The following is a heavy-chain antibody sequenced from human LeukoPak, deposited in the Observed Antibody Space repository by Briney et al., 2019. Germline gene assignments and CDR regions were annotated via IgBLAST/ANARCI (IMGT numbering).Heavy chain of an antibody. J-gene: IGHJ4*02. CDR2: MNPNSGNT. CDR1: GYTFTSYY. V-gene: IGHV1-8*03. D-gene: IGHD3-3*01. Sequence: ASVKVSCKASGYTFTSYYMHWVRQATGQGLEWMGWMNPNSGNTGYAQKFQGRVTITRNTSISTAYMELSSLRSEDTAVYYCARLYYDFWSGYLGFDYWGQGTLVTVSS. CDR3: ARLYYDFWSGYLGFDY.